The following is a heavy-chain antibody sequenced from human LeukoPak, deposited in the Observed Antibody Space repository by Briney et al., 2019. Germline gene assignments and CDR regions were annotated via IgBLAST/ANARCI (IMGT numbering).Heavy chain of an antibody. Sequence: GGSLRLSCAASGFTFSSYAMHWVRQAPGKGLEWVAVISYDGSNKYYADSVKGRFTISRDNSKNTLYLQMNSLRAEDTSVYYCARDIAVSGTGGHNWFDPWGQGTLVTVSS. CDR2: ISYDGSNK. D-gene: IGHD6-19*01. J-gene: IGHJ5*02. CDR1: GFTFSSYA. CDR3: ARDIAVSGTGGHNWFDP. V-gene: IGHV3-30-3*01.